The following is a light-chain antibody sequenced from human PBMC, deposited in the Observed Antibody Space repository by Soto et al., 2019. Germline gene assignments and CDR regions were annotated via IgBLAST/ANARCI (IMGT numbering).Light chain of an antibody. V-gene: IGKV3D-15*01. CDR2: GAS. CDR3: QRYNNWPFA. Sequence: EIVMTQSPATLSVSPGERATLSCRASQSVSSNLAWYQQKPGQAPRLLIYGASTRATGIPARFSGSGSGTEFNLTISSLQSDDFEVYYCQRYNNWPFAFGPGTKVDI. CDR1: QSVSSN. J-gene: IGKJ3*01.